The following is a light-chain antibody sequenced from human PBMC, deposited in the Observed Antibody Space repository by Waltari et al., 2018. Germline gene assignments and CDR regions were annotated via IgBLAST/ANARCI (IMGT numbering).Light chain of an antibody. CDR3: CSYAGSSTSV. CDR1: CSDVRSYNL. CDR2: ELS. Sequence: QSALTQPASVSGSPGQSITIPCTGTCSDVRSYNLVSWYQQHPGKAPTLMIYELSKRPSEVLNRFAGSKSGNAASLTITGIQAEDESDYYCCSYAGSSTSVFGTGTKVTVL. J-gene: IGLJ1*01. V-gene: IGLV2-23*02.